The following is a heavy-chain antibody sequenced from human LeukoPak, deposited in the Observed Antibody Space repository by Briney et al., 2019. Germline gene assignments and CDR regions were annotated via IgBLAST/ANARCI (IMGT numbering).Heavy chain of an antibody. D-gene: IGHD3-22*01. J-gene: IGHJ3*01. CDR1: GGSISRSGYY. CDR2: VYYSGST. CDR3: ARDEYESNGYYYGDAFDV. Sequence: SETLSLTCTVSGGSISRSGYYWGWIRQPPGKGLEWIGSVYYSGSTYYNPSLKSRVTISVDTPKNQVSLKLSSVTAADTAVYYCARDEYESNGYYYGDAFDVWGQGTEVTVSS. V-gene: IGHV4-39*07.